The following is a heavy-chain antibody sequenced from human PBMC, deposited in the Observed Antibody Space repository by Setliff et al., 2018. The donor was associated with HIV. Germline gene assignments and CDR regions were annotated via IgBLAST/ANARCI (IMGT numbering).Heavy chain of an antibody. D-gene: IGHD6-19*01. V-gene: IGHV4-38-2*01. J-gene: IGHJ3*02. CDR1: GSSISNGYY. CDR2: IYHSGST. Sequence: SETLSLTCAVSGSSISNGYYWGWIRQPPGKGLEWIGSIYHSGSTYYNPSLKSRDTISVDTSKSQFSLKLSSVTAADTAVYHCARRNSGWYDAFDIWGQGTMVTVSS. CDR3: ARRNSGWYDAFDI.